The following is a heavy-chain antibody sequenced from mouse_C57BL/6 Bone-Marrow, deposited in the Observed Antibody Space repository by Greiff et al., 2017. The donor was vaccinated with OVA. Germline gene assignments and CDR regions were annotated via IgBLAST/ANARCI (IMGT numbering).Heavy chain of an antibody. CDR1: GYTFPSYW. CDR2: IYPGDGNT. J-gene: IGHJ4*01. CDR3: ARQYYGSLMDY. V-gene: IGHV1-80*01. D-gene: IGHD1-1*01. Sequence: VQLQQSGAELVRPGSSVNLSCRASGYTFPSYWMNWVKQRPGKGLEWIGKIYPGDGNTNYNEKFKGKATMTADKSSSTAYMQLSSLTSEDSTVYYCARQYYGSLMDYWGQGTSVTVSS.